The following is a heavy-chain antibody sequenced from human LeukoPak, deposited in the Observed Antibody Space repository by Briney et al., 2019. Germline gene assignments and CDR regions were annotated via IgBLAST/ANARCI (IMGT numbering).Heavy chain of an antibody. D-gene: IGHD3-22*01. V-gene: IGHV3-30*03. CDR1: GFTFSSYG. CDR2: ISYDGSKK. J-gene: IGHJ4*02. CDR3: AREFNDYYDSSELLGY. Sequence: PGGSLRLSCAASGFTFSSYGIHWVRQAPGKGLEWVAVISYDGSKKYYVDSVKGRFTISRDNSKNTLYLQMNSLRAEDTAVYYCAREFNDYYDSSELLGYWGQGTLVTVSS.